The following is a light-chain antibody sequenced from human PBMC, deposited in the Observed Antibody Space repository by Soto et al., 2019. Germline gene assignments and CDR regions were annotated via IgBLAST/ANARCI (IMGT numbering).Light chain of an antibody. V-gene: IGKV1-9*01. CDR3: QQYGSSPPIT. CDR2: DAS. Sequence: IQLTQSPSSLSASVGDRVTITCRASQGISSYLGWYQQKPGKAPNLLIYDASTLHSGVPSRFSGSGSGTDFTLTISRLEPEDFAVYYCQQYGSSPPITFGQGTRLEIK. J-gene: IGKJ5*01. CDR1: QGISSY.